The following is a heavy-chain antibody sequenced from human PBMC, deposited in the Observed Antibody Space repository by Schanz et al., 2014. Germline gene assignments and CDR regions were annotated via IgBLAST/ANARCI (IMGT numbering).Heavy chain of an antibody. Sequence: EVQLLESEGGLVQPGGSLRLSCAASGFTFSSYAMSWVRQAPGKGLEWVSGISGSGGSTYYADSVKGRFTISRDNSKNTLYLQMNSLRAEDTAVYYCAKDLLYGAPMPLNHLDYWGQGTLVTVSS. CDR3: AKDLLYGAPMPLNHLDY. CDR2: ISGSGGST. D-gene: IGHD2-2*01. CDR1: GFTFSSYA. J-gene: IGHJ4*02. V-gene: IGHV3-23*01.